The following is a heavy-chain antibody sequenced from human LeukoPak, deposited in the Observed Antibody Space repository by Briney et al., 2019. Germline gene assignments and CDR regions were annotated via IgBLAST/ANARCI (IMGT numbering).Heavy chain of an antibody. D-gene: IGHD2-2*01. CDR2: IKPDGSEK. V-gene: IGHV3-7*01. CDR3: AKEDASSTGAFDI. CDR1: GFTFSTYW. Sequence: GGSLRLSCAASGFTFSTYWMSWVRQPPGKGLEWVANIKPDGSEKYYVDSVKGRFTISRDNSKNTLYLQMNSLRAEDTAVYYCAKEDASSTGAFDIWGQGTMVTVSS. J-gene: IGHJ3*02.